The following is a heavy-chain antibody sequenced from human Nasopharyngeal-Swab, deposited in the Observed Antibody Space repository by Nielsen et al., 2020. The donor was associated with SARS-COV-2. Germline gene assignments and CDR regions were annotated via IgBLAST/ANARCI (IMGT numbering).Heavy chain of an antibody. Sequence: GGSLRLSCVASGFTFSNYWMSWVRQAPGKGLEWVANIQQDGNEKFYEDSVKGRFSVSRDNAKSSLSLQMNSLRAEDTATYFCSRGRGPWYYYYGMDVWGLGTTVTVSS. CDR3: SRGRGPWYYYYGMDV. CDR2: IQQDGNEK. V-gene: IGHV3-7*01. J-gene: IGHJ6*02. CDR1: GFTFSNYW.